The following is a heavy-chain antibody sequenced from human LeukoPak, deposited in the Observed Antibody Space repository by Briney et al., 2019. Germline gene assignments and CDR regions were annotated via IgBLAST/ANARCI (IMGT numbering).Heavy chain of an antibody. CDR2: ISAGNGNT. J-gene: IGHJ4*02. D-gene: IGHD1-26*01. Sequence: GASVTVSCTASGYTFTSYAIHWVRQAPGQRLEWMGWISAGNGNTKYSQNFQGRVTFISNTSATTAFMELSSLRSEDAAVYYSARDSGSGNNDYWGQGTLVTVSS. V-gene: IGHV1-3*01. CDR1: GYTFTSYA. CDR3: ARDSGSGNNDY.